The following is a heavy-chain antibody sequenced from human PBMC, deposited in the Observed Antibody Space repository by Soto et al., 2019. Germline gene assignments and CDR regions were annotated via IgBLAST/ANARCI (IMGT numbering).Heavy chain of an antibody. CDR2: ISHDGHA. Sequence: SETLSLTCSVLGDSISDTRYYWGWIRQSPEKGLEWIGSISHDGHAYYNPSLKSRVTLFADTSRNQFSLKMKSVTVADTALYFCVRQVYGDYLGGNWFDPWGQGALVTVSS. D-gene: IGHD4-17*01. CDR1: GDSISDTRYY. V-gene: IGHV4-39*01. J-gene: IGHJ5*02. CDR3: VRQVYGDYLGGNWFDP.